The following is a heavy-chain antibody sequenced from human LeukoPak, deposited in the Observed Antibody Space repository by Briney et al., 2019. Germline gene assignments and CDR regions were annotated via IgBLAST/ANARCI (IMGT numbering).Heavy chain of an antibody. D-gene: IGHD4-23*01. CDR1: GFTFSGSA. Sequence: GGSLRLSCAASGFTFSGSAMHWVRQASGKGLEWVGRIRSKANSYATAYAASAKGRFTISRDDSKNTAYLQMNSLKTEDTAVYYCTRPRGNLDVWGKGTTVTVSS. CDR3: TRPRGNLDV. J-gene: IGHJ6*04. CDR2: IRSKANSYAT. V-gene: IGHV3-73*01.